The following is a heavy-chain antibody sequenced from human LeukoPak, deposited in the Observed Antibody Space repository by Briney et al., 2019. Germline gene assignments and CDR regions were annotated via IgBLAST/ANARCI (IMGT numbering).Heavy chain of an antibody. J-gene: IGHJ4*02. CDR1: GFVFSHYG. D-gene: IGHD7-27*01. CDR3: AKDGNWARFED. Sequence: PGGSLRLSCAASGFVFSHYGMNWVRQAPGKGLEWVSGITAPGTPYYADSVKGRFTISRDNSKNMLYLQINSPRAEDTATYYCAKDGNWARFEDWGPGTLVTVSS. CDR2: ITAPGTP. V-gene: IGHV3-23*01.